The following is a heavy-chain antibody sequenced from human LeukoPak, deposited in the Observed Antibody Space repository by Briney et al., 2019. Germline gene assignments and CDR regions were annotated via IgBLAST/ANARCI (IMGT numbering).Heavy chain of an antibody. D-gene: IGHD3-3*01. CDR2: IKHDGSEK. J-gene: IGHJ4*02. V-gene: IGHV3-7*01. CDR3: ATDRGWRTSGYYLYYFEY. Sequence: GGSLRLSCAASGFIFTNYFMSWVRQAPGRGLEWVASIKHDGSEKYYVDSVRGRFTISRDNTMNSLYLQMSSLRAEDTAVYYCATDRGWRTSGYYLYYFEYWGQGALVTYSS. CDR1: GFIFTNYF.